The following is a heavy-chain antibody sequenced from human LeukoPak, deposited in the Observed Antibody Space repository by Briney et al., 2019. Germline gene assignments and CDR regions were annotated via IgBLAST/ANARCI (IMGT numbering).Heavy chain of an antibody. Sequence: GGSLRLSCAASGFTFSSYDMSWVRQAPGKGLEWVSFIRSDGGSTLYADSVKGRFTISRDNSKNTLYAEMTSLRAEDTAVYYCATLASGYSSPFDYWGKGTLVTVSS. CDR2: IRSDGGST. CDR1: GFTFSSYD. V-gene: IGHV3-23*01. D-gene: IGHD6-13*01. CDR3: ATLASGYSSPFDY. J-gene: IGHJ4*02.